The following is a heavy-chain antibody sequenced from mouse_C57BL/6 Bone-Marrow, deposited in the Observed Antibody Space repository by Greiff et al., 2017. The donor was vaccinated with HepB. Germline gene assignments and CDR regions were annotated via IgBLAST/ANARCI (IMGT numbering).Heavy chain of an antibody. CDR3: AITTVVEGTRYFDG. D-gene: IGHD1-1*01. J-gene: IGHJ1*03. CDR1: GFNIKDDY. CDR2: IDPENGDT. V-gene: IGHV14-4*01. Sequence: VQLQQSGAELVRPGASVKLSCTASGFNIKDDYMHWVKQRPEQGLEWIGWIDPENGDTEYASKFQGKATITADTSSNTAYLQLSSLTSEDTAVYYCAITTVVEGTRYFDGWGKGSTVTVSS.